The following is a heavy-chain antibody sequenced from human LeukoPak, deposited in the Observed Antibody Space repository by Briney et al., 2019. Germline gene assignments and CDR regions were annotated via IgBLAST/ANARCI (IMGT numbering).Heavy chain of an antibody. D-gene: IGHD3-22*01. CDR3: ARTLYDSSGYLDAFDI. CDR1: GGSISSGDYY. CDR2: IYYSGST. Sequence: SETLSLTCTVSGGSISSGDYYWSWIRQPPGKGLERIGYIYYSGSTYYNPSLKSRITISVDTSKNQFSLKLSSVTAADAAVYYCARTLYDSSGYLDAFDIWGQGTMVTVSS. J-gene: IGHJ3*02. V-gene: IGHV4-30-4*08.